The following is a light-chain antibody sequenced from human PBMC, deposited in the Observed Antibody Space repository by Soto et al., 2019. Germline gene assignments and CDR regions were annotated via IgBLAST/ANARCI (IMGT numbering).Light chain of an antibody. CDR1: QSVNSNY. Sequence: QAPGTLSKTQRERATLSCRASQSVNSNYLAWYQQRPGQAPRLLIYGASSRATGIPDRFSGGGSETDFTLTISSLEPADFAVYYRHYCAISPPLITRAQ. V-gene: IGKV3-20*01. CDR2: GAS. J-gene: IGKJ5*01. CDR3: HYCAISPPLIT.